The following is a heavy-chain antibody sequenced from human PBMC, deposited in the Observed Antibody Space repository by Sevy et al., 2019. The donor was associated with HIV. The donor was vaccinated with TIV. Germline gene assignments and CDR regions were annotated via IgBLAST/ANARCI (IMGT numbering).Heavy chain of an antibody. CDR2: ITNSGSTK. CDR1: GFPFSSYE. D-gene: IGHD4-17*01. J-gene: IGHJ4*02. CDR3: ARDFPPSATTLAHFDY. Sequence: GGSLRLSCTASGFPFSSYEMNWVRQAPGKGLEWVSYITNSGSTKYYSDSVKGRFTISRDNAKNSLYLQMNNLRAEDTAVYYCARDFPPSATTLAHFDYWRRGTLVTVSS. V-gene: IGHV3-48*03.